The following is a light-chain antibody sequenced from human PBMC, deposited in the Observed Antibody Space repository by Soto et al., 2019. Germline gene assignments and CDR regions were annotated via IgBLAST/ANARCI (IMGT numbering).Light chain of an antibody. CDR1: QSVRSTY. CDR3: QQYGNSPIT. J-gene: IGKJ5*01. CDR2: GAS. Sequence: EIVLTQSPGTLSLSPGERATLSCRASQSVRSTYLAWYQQKPGQAPRLVIYGASRRATGIPDRFSGSGSGTDFTLTISRLEPEDFAVYYCQQYGNSPITFGQGTRLEIK. V-gene: IGKV3-20*01.